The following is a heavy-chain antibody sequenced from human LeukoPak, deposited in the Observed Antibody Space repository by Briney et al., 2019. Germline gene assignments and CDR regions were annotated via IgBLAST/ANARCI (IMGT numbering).Heavy chain of an antibody. J-gene: IGHJ4*02. V-gene: IGHV4-31*03. D-gene: IGHD2/OR15-2a*01. CDR1: GGSISSGDYY. CDR2: IYYSGTT. Sequence: PSETLSLTCTVSGGSISSGDYYWSWIRQHPEKGLEWIGYIYYSGTTYYHPSLKSRVSISVDTSKNQFSLKLSSVTAADTAVYYRASVREASISPYFDYWGQGTLVTVSS. CDR3: ASVREASISPYFDY.